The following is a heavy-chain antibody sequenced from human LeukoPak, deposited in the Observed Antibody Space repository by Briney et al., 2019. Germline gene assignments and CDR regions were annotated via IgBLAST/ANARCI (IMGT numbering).Heavy chain of an antibody. CDR3: AKALEDYCGGANCYLDC. Sequence: PGRSLRVSCAASGFTFSSYGMHWVRQAPGKGLEWVSGISGSGGSTYYADSVRGRFSISRDNSKNTVYLQMYSLRAEDTAVYYCAKALEDYCGGANCYLDCWGQGTLVTVSS. CDR2: ISGSGGST. J-gene: IGHJ4*02. V-gene: IGHV3-23*01. CDR1: GFTFSSYG. D-gene: IGHD2-21*01.